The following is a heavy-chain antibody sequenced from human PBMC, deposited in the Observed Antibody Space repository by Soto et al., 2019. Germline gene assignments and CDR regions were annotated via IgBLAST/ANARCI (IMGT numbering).Heavy chain of an antibody. V-gene: IGHV3-48*01. CDR1: GFPFSNYS. Sequence: PGGSLRLSCGASGFPFSNYSMNWVRQAPGKGLEWVAYISGGSTSIHYADAVRGRFTISRDNADNSLYLQMDSLRVEDTDVYYCARDSSGYKFFDSWGQGNLVTVSS. D-gene: IGHD6-25*01. CDR3: ARDSSGYKFFDS. CDR2: ISGGSTSI. J-gene: IGHJ4*02.